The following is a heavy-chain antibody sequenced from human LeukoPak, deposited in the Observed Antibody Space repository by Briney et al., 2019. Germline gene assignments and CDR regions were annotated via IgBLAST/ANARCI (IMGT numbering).Heavy chain of an antibody. Sequence: GGSLRLSCAASGFTFSSYEMNWVRQAPGKGLEWVSGINWNGGSTGYADSVKGRFTISRDNAKNSLYLQMNSLRAEDTALYYCARDAVLRNIAAAGYFDYWGQGTLVTVSS. D-gene: IGHD6-13*01. CDR3: ARDAVLRNIAAAGYFDY. V-gene: IGHV3-20*04. J-gene: IGHJ4*02. CDR1: GFTFSSYE. CDR2: INWNGGST.